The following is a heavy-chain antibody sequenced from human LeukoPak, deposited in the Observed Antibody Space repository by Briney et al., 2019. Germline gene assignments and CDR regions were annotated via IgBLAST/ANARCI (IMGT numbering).Heavy chain of an antibody. CDR1: GYNFPSYG. D-gene: IGHD2-2*01. CDR3: ARDRGGKGSAIFY. V-gene: IGHV1-18*01. CDR2: IRPHTGET. Sequence: GASVNVSCKSSGYNFPSYGINGVRQPPAQALEWMGWIRPHTGETNSAQRFQDRVTMNTDTSTTTAYMELRSLRFDDTAVYYCARDRGGKGSAIFYWGQGSLVTVSS. J-gene: IGHJ4*02.